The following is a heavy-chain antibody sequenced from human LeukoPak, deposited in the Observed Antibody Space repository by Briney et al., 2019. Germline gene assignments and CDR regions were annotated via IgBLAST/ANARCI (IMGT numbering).Heavy chain of an antibody. CDR1: GFTFTGYT. CDR3: ARDIHSVAFDI. CDR2: ISSSTTDI. Sequence: PGGSLRLSCAASGFTFTGYTINWVRQAPGKGLEWVSCISSSTTDIYYADSVKGRFTISRDNAKRSVYLQMNSLRVEDTAVYHCARDIHSVAFDIWGQGTMVTVSS. V-gene: IGHV3-21*01. J-gene: IGHJ3*02.